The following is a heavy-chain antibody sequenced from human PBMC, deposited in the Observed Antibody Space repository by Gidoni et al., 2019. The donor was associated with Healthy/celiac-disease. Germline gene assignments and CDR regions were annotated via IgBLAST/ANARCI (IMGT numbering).Heavy chain of an antibody. D-gene: IGHD1-20*01. CDR3: ARHALDNWNPRGGAFDI. V-gene: IGHV4-39*01. J-gene: IGHJ3*02. Sequence: QLQLQESGPGLVKPSETLSLTCTVSGGSISSSSYYWGWIRQPPGKGLEWIGSIYYSGSTYYHPSLKSRVTISVDTSKNQFSLKLSSVTAADTAVYYCARHALDNWNPRGGAFDIWGQGTMVTVSS. CDR1: GGSISSSSYY. CDR2: IYYSGST.